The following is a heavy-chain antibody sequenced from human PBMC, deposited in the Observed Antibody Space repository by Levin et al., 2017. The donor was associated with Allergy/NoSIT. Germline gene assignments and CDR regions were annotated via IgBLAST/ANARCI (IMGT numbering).Heavy chain of an antibody. V-gene: IGHV1-2*02. Sequence: PWASVKVSCKASGYTFTGYYMHWVRQAPGQGLEWMGWINPNSGGTNYAQKFQGRVTMTRDTSISTAYMELSRLRSDDTAVYYCARGPLLWFGELSPCFDYWGQGTLVTVSS. CDR2: INPNSGGT. J-gene: IGHJ4*02. D-gene: IGHD3-10*01. CDR3: ARGPLLWFGELSPCFDY. CDR1: GYTFTGYY.